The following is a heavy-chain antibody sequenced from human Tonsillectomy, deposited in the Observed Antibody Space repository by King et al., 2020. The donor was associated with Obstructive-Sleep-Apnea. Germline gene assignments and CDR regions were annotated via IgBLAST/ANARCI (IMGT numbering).Heavy chain of an antibody. CDR2: INTHPGNP. V-gene: IGHV7-4-1*01. D-gene: IGHD2-21*02. Sequence: VQLVQSGSELKKPGASVKVSCKASVYNFTNYAISWVRQAPGQGLEWMGWINTHPGNPPYAQGFTGRFVFSLDTSVRTAYLVIHSLKAEDTAVYYCASVLNIVVETAMGAYYGMDGWGQGTTVTVSS. CDR3: ASVLNIVVETAMGAYYGMDG. CDR1: VYNFTNYA. J-gene: IGHJ6*02.